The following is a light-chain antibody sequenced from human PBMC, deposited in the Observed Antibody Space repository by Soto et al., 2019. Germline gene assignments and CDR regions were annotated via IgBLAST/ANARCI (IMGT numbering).Light chain of an antibody. CDR3: SSYTSSSSFV. CDR1: SGDVGGYNY. Sequence: QSVLTQPASVSGSPGQSITISCTGTSGDVGGYNYVSCYQQHPGKAPKLLIYDVSNRPSGVSNRFSGSKSGNTASLTISGLQAEDEADYYCSSYTSSSSFVFGTGTKLTVL. J-gene: IGLJ1*01. V-gene: IGLV2-14*01. CDR2: DVS.